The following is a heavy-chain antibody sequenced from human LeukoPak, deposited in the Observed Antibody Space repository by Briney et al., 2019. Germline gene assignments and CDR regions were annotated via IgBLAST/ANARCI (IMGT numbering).Heavy chain of an antibody. Sequence: SETLSLTCAVYGGSFSGYYWSWIRQPPGKGLEWIGEINHSGSTNYNPSLKSRVTISVDTSKNQFSLKLSSVTAADTAVYYCARAVGELLHDYWGQGTLVTVSS. V-gene: IGHV4-34*01. J-gene: IGHJ4*02. CDR2: INHSGST. CDR1: GGSFSGYY. CDR3: ARAVGELLHDY. D-gene: IGHD1-26*01.